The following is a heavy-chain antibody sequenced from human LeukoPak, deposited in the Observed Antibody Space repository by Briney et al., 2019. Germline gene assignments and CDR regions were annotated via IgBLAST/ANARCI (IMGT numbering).Heavy chain of an antibody. J-gene: IGHJ4*02. CDR2: LYYSGST. V-gene: IGHV4-59*05. CDR3: ARGDVGATDY. Sequence: PGGSLRLSCAASGFTFSSYSMNWIRQPPGKGLEWIGSLYYSGSTYYNPSLKSRVTISVDTSKSQFSLKLSSVTASDTAVYYCARGDVGATDYWGQGTLVTVSS. D-gene: IGHD1-26*01. CDR1: GFTFSSYS.